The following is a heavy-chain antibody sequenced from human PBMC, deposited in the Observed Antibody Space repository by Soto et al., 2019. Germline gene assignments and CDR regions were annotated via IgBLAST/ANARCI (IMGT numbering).Heavy chain of an antibody. J-gene: IGHJ4*02. CDR1: GYSIGSYNW. D-gene: IGHD3-10*01. V-gene: IGHV4-28*01. CDR3: PRNSGLKTGRLDY. CDR2: IYYTGST. Sequence: SETLSLTCTVPGYSIGSYNWWGWIRQPPGKGLEWIGYIYYTGSTYYNLSLKSRVTLSVDTAKDQFSMTLGSVTAADTAVYYCPRNSGLKTGRLDYWGPGILVTVSS.